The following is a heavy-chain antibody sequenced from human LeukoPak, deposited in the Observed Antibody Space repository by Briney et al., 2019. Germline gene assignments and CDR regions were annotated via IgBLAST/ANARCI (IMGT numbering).Heavy chain of an antibody. J-gene: IGHJ4*02. Sequence: GGSLRLSCAASGFTVSSNYMSWVRQAPGKGLEWVGRIKSKTDGGTTDYAAPVKGRFTISRDDSKNTLYLQMNSLKTEDTAVYYCTTGLTYYYDSSGFDYWGQGTLVTVSS. CDR1: GFTVSSNY. CDR2: IKSKTDGGTT. D-gene: IGHD3-22*01. V-gene: IGHV3-15*01. CDR3: TTGLTYYYDSSGFDY.